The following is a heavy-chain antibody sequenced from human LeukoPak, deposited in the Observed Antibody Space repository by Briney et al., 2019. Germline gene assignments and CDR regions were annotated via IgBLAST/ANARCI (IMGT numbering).Heavy chain of an antibody. V-gene: IGHV3-48*03. CDR1: GFTFSSFE. D-gene: IGHD4-23*01. CDR3: AKRGADSGGNSALVTFDI. J-gene: IGHJ3*02. Sequence: GGSLRLSCAASGFTFSSFEMNWVRQAPGKGLEWVSYISGGADIVYYAESVKGRFTISRDNSKNTLYLQMNSLRAEDTAVYYCAKRGADSGGNSALVTFDIWGQGTMVTVSS. CDR2: ISGGADIV.